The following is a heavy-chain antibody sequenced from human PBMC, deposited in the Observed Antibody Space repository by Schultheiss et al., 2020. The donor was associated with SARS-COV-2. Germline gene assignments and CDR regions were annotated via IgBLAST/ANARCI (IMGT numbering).Heavy chain of an antibody. Sequence: SGPTLVKPTQTLTLTCTFSGFSLSTSGKCVSWIRQPPGKALEWLARIDWDDDKRYSPSLKSRLTITKDTSKNQVVLTMTNMDPVDTATYYCARSSGTGTVLYYYYGMDVWGQGTTVTVSS. V-gene: IGHV2-5*08. CDR1: GFSLSTSGKC. CDR3: ARSSGTGTVLYYYYGMDV. D-gene: IGHD1-1*01. J-gene: IGHJ6*02. CDR2: IDWDDDK.